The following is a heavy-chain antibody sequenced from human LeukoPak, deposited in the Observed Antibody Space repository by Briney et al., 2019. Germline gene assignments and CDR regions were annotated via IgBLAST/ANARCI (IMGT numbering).Heavy chain of an antibody. Sequence: GGSLRLSCAASGFTFSTFAMSWVRQAPGKGLEWVSAISGRGGSTYYADSVKGRFTISRDISKNTVYLQMNSLRAEDTAVYYCASGRGYFDYWGQGTLVTVSS. CDR1: GFTFSTFA. V-gene: IGHV3-23*01. D-gene: IGHD1-26*01. CDR2: ISGRGGST. CDR3: ASGRGYFDY. J-gene: IGHJ4*02.